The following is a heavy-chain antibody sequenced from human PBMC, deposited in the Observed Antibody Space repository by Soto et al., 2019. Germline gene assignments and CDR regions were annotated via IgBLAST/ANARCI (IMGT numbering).Heavy chain of an antibody. J-gene: IGHJ6*02. Sequence: QVQLVDSGGGVVQPGRSLRLSCATSGFLFNTYAMHWVRQAPGKGLEWVAVISYDGSSTYYADSVKGRFTISRDNSKNTLFLQMNRLETEDTGVYYCARPGSGYDVLTGRYFYYCHAMDVWGQGTTVTVSS. V-gene: IGHV3-30-3*01. CDR2: ISYDGSST. CDR3: ARPGSGYDVLTGRYFYYCHAMDV. CDR1: GFLFNTYA. D-gene: IGHD3-9*01.